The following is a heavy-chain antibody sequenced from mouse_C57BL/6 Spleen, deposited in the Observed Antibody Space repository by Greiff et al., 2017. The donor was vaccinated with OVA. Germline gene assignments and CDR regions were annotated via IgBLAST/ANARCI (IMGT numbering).Heavy chain of an antibody. Sequence: EVHLVESGEGLVKPGGSLKLSCAASGFTFSSYAMSWVRQTPEKRLEWVAYISSGGDYIYYADTVKGRFTISRDNARNTLYLQMSSLKSEDTAMYYCTRVGIYDYDPYYFDYWGQGTTLTVSS. CDR2: ISSGGDYI. CDR1: GFTFSSYA. CDR3: TRVGIYDYDPYYFDY. D-gene: IGHD2-4*01. J-gene: IGHJ2*01. V-gene: IGHV5-9-1*02.